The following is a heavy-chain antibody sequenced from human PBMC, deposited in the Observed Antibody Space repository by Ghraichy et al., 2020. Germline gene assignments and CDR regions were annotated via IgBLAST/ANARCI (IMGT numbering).Heavy chain of an antibody. CDR2: ISGSGGST. J-gene: IGHJ4*02. Sequence: GGSLRLSCAASGFTFSSYAMSWVRQAPGKGLEWVSAISGSGGSTYYADSVKGRFTISRDNSKNTLYLQMNSLRAEDTAVYYCALNAIVVVVAAPLRDYWGQGTLVTVSS. D-gene: IGHD2-15*01. CDR3: ALNAIVVVVAAPLRDY. V-gene: IGHV3-23*01. CDR1: GFTFSSYA.